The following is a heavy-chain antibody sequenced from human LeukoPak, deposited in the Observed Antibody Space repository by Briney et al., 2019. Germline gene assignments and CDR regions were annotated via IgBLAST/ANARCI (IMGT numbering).Heavy chain of an antibody. V-gene: IGHV3-53*01. Sequence: PGGSLRLSCAASRFTASSINMSWVRQAPGKGLEWVSIINSGGNTYYADSVKGRFTISRDNSKNTLYLQMNNLRAEDTAIYYCARHNRGDYDFCDFWGQGTLVTVSS. CDR2: INSGGNT. D-gene: IGHD5-12*01. CDR3: ARHNRGDYDFCDF. J-gene: IGHJ4*02. CDR1: RFTASSIN.